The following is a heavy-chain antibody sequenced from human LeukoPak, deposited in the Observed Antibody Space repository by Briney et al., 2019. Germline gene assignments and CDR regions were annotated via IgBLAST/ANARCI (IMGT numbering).Heavy chain of an antibody. Sequence: SQTLSLTCTVSGGSISSGSYYWSWIRQPAGKGLEWIGRIFTSGSTNYNPSLKSRVTISVDTSKNQFSLKLSSVTAADTAVYYCARVDGSCSGGSCPSGNWFDPWGQGTLVTVSS. CDR2: IFTSGST. CDR3: ARVDGSCSGGSCPSGNWFDP. D-gene: IGHD2-15*01. V-gene: IGHV4-61*02. CDR1: GGSISSGSYY. J-gene: IGHJ5*02.